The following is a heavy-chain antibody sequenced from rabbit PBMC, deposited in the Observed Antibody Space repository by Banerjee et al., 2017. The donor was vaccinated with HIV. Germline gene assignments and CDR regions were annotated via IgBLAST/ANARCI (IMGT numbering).Heavy chain of an antibody. CDR2: IYAGKGRT. CDR1: GIDFSSYY. J-gene: IGHJ4*01. Sequence: QLKETGGGLVQPGGSLTLSCTASGIDFSSYYMSWVRQAPGKGLEWIGTIYAGKGRTYYASWVNGRFTISSDNARNTVDLQMNSLTAADTATYFCARDLAGVIGWNFGLWGPGTLVTVS. V-gene: IGHV1S7*01. CDR3: ARDLAGVIGWNFGL. D-gene: IGHD4-1*01.